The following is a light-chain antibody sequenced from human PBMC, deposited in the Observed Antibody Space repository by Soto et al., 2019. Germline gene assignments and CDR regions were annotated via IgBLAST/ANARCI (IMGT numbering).Light chain of an antibody. CDR2: DVS. V-gene: IGLV2-14*03. CDR3: SSYTSSYTYV. CDR1: SSDVGGYNF. J-gene: IGLJ1*01. Sequence: QSVLTQPAYVYGAPGQALTISCAGTSSDVGGYNFVSWYQQHPGKAPQLMIYDVSSRPSGVSNRFSGSKSGNTASLTISGLQAEGGADYYCSSYTSSYTYVFGTGSKVTGL.